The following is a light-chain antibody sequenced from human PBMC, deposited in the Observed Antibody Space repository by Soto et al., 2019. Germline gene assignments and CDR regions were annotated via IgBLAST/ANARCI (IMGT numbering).Light chain of an antibody. J-gene: IGLJ1*01. CDR3: QSYDSSLSGYV. CDR1: SSNIGAGYD. Sequence: QSVLTQPPSVSGAPGQRXTISCTGSSSNIGAGYDVHWYQQLPGTAPKLLIYGNSNRPSGVPDRFSGSKSGTSASLAITGLQAEDEADYYCQSYDSSLSGYVFGTGTKVTVL. CDR2: GNS. V-gene: IGLV1-40*01.